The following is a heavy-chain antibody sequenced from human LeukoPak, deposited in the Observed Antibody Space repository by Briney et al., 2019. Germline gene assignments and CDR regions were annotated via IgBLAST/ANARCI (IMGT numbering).Heavy chain of an antibody. CDR3: ARGMAGTLRLDY. D-gene: IGHD6-19*01. CDR2: ISSSSTI. Sequence: GGSLRLSCAASGFTFSSYAMSWVRQAPGKGLEWVSYISSSSTIYYADSVKGRFTISRDNAKNSLYLQMNSLRAEDTAVYYCARGMAGTLRLDYWGQGTLVTVSS. J-gene: IGHJ4*02. CDR1: GFTFSSYA. V-gene: IGHV3-48*01.